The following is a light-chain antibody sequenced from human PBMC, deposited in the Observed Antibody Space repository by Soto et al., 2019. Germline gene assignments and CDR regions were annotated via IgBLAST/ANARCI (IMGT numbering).Light chain of an antibody. CDR2: DVS. J-gene: IGLJ1*01. CDR1: SSDVGGYNY. Sequence: QSVLTQPASVSGSPGQSITISCTGTSSDVGGYNYVSWYQQHPGKAPKLMSYDVSNRPSGVSNRFSGSKSGNTASLTISGLQAEDEADYYCNSYTNSSTPLLGTGTKVTVL. CDR3: NSYTNSSTPL. V-gene: IGLV2-14*01.